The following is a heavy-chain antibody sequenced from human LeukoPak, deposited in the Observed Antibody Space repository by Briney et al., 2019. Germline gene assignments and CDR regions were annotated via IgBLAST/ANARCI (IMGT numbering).Heavy chain of an antibody. V-gene: IGHV4-39*07. D-gene: IGHD3-22*01. Sequence: PSETLSLTCTVSGGSISSSSYYWGRIRQPPGKGLEWIGSIYYSGSTNYNPSLKSRVTISVDTSKNQFSLKLSSVTAADTAVYYCARAITMIASGGFDPWGQGTLVTVSS. CDR2: IYYSGST. J-gene: IGHJ5*02. CDR1: GGSISSSSYY. CDR3: ARAITMIASGGFDP.